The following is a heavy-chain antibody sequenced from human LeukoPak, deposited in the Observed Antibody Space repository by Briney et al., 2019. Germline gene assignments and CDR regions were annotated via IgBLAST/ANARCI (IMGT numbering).Heavy chain of an antibody. J-gene: IGHJ6*02. CDR3: AKDIRYGSHYYYGMDV. CDR1: GFRFDDYA. D-gene: IGHD3-10*01. Sequence: GGSLRLCCRASGFRFDDYAMHWVRQAPGKGREWVSLVSWDGGSTYHADSVKGRFTISRDNSKNSLYLQMNSLRAEDTALYYCAKDIRYGSHYYYGMDVWGQGTTVTVSS. CDR2: VSWDGGST. V-gene: IGHV3-43D*03.